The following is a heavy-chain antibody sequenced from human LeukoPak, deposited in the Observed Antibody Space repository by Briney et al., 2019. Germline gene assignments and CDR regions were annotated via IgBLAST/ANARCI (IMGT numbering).Heavy chain of an antibody. CDR2: ISYDGSNK. J-gene: IGHJ3*02. D-gene: IGHD3-3*02. Sequence: PGGSLRLSCAASGFTFSDYYMSWIRQAPGKGLEWVAVISYDGSNKYYADSVKGRFTISRDNSKNTLYLQMNSLRAEDTAVYYCASEVLENAFDIWGQGTMVTVSS. CDR3: ASEVLENAFDI. CDR1: GFTFSDYY. V-gene: IGHV3-30*03.